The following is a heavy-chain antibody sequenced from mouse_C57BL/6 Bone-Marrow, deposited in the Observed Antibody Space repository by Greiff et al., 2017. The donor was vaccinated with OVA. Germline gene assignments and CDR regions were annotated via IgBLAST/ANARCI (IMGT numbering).Heavy chain of an antibody. J-gene: IGHJ2*01. CDR1: ASTFPASY. V-gene: IGHV1-76*01. Sequence: SGPNLVGPGASVSLSARPSASTFPASYLTGLRQRPGRGLGWIARIYPGSGNIYYNEKFKGKATLTAEKSSSTAYMQLSSLTSDDSAVYFCARSERLRDYFDYWGQGTTLTVSS. CDR3: ARSERLRDYFDY. D-gene: IGHD2-2*01. CDR2: IYPGSGNI.